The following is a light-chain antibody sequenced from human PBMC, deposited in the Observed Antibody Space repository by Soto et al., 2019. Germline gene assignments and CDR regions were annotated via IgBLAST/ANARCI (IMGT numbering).Light chain of an antibody. V-gene: IGKV1-39*01. CDR1: QSISSY. CDR2: AAS. CDR3: QQSYSTLT. J-gene: IGKJ4*01. Sequence: DIQMTQSPSSLSASVGDRVAITCRASQSISSYLNWYQQKPGKAPKLLIYAASSLQSGVPSRFSGSGSGTDFTLTISSLQPEDFATYYCQQSYSTLTFGGGTTVEIQ.